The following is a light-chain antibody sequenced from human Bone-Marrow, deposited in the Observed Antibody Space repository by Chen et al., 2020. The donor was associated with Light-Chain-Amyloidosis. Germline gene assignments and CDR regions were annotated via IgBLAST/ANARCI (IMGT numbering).Light chain of an antibody. V-gene: IGKV1-5*03. J-gene: IGKJ5*01. CDR1: QSIGTA. Sequence: DIQMTQSPPALSASVRDRVTITCRASQSIGTALAWYQQKPGKAPELLIFKASRLDTGVPSRFSGSGSGTEFTLTISSLQPDDSGTYYCQEYNSYLFTFGQGTRLEIK. CDR3: QEYNSYLFT. CDR2: KAS.